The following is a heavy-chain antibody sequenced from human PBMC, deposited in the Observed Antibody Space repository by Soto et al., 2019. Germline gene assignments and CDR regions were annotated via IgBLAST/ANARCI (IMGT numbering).Heavy chain of an antibody. CDR2: INPSGGGT. D-gene: IGHD2-15*01. CDR3: ARSRTYCSGGSCYSYYYYGMDV. Sequence: ASVKVSCKASGYTFTSYYMHWVRQAPGQGLEWTGIINPSGGGTSYAQKFQGRVTMTRDTSTSTVYMELSSLRSEDTAVYYCARSRTYCSGGSCYSYYYYGMDVWGQGTTVTVSS. CDR1: GYTFTSYY. V-gene: IGHV1-46*01. J-gene: IGHJ6*02.